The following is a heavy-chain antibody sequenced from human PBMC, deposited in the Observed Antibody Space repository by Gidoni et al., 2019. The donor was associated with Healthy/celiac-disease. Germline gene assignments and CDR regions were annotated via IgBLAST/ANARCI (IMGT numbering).Heavy chain of an antibody. CDR2: IYYSGST. J-gene: IGHJ4*02. D-gene: IGHD6-6*01. Sequence: QLQLQESGPGLVKPSDTLSLTCTVPCGPISSSSYYWGWIRQPPGKGLEWIGSIYYSGSTYYNPSLKSRVTISVDTSKNQFSLKLSSVTAADTAVYYCASGGLVLRSVVDYWGQGTLVTVSS. V-gene: IGHV4-39*01. CDR3: ASGGLVLRSVVDY. CDR1: CGPISSSSYY.